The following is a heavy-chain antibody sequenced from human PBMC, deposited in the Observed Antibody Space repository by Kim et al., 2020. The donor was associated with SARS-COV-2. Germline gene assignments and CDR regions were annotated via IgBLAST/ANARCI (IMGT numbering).Heavy chain of an antibody. CDR2: IYPGDSDT. CDR1: GYSFTSYW. J-gene: IGHJ6*02. Sequence: GESLKISCKGSGYSFTSYWIGWVRQMPGKGLEWMGIIYPGDSDTRYSPSFQGQVTISADKSISTAYLQWSSLKASDTAMYYCERPGDSWGYGMDVWGQGTTVTVSS. CDR3: ERPGDSWGYGMDV. D-gene: IGHD3-16*01. V-gene: IGHV5-51*01.